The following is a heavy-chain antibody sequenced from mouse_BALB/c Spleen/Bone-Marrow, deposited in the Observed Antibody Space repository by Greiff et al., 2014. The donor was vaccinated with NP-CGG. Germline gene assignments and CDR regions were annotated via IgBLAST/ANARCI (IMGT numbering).Heavy chain of an antibody. CDR3: ARFWDAY. CDR1: DYTFTSYW. J-gene: IGHJ3*01. Sequence: QVQLKESGAELTKPGASVKMSCKASDYTFTSYWMHWVKQRPGQGLEWIGYIDPRNGYTEYNQKFKDKATLTADKYSSTAYMQLSSLTSEDSAVYYCARFWDAYWGQGTLVTVSA. CDR2: IDPRNGYT. D-gene: IGHD4-1*01. V-gene: IGHV1-7*01.